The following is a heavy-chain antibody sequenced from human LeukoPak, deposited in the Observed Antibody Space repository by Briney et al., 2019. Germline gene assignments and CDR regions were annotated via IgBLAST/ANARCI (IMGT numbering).Heavy chain of an antibody. CDR1: GYTFTSYG. D-gene: IGHD3-10*01. V-gene: IGHV1-18*01. Sequence: ASVKVSCKASGYTFTSYGISWVRQAPGQGPEWMGWISAYNGNTNYAQKLQGRVTMTTDTSTSTAYMELRSLRSDDTAVYYCARESPRLLLWFGEESAFDIWGQGTMVTVSS. CDR2: ISAYNGNT. CDR3: ARESPRLLLWFGEESAFDI. J-gene: IGHJ3*02.